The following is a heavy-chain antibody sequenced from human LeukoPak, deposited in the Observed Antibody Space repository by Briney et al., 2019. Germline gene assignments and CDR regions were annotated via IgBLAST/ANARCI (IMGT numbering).Heavy chain of an antibody. V-gene: IGHV1-69*06. CDR1: GGTFSSYA. CDR3: ARDHRNWFDP. J-gene: IGHJ5*02. CDR2: IIPIFGTA. Sequence: SVTVSCKASGGTFSSYAISWVRQAPGQGLEWMGRIIPIFGTANYAQKFQGRVTITADKSTSTAYMELSSLRSEDTAVHYCARDHRNWFDPWGQGTLVTVSS. D-gene: IGHD1-14*01.